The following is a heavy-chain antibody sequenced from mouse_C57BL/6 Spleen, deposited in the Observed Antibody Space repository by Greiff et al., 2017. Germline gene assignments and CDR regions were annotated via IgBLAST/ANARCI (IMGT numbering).Heavy chain of an antibody. CDR3: ARQYAWYFDV. Sequence: EVQLQQSVAELVRPGASVKLSCTASGFNIKHTYMHWVKQRPEQGLEWIGRIAPANGNTIYAPKFQGKATITADTSSNTAYLQLSSLTSEDTAVYYCARQYAWYFDVWGTGTTVTVSS. CDR1: GFNIKHTY. CDR2: IAPANGNT. V-gene: IGHV14-3*01. D-gene: IGHD2-14*01. J-gene: IGHJ1*03.